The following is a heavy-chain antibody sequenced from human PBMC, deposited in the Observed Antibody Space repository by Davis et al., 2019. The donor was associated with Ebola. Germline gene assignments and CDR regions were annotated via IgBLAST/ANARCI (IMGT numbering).Heavy chain of an antibody. CDR2: IKQDGSEK. Sequence: PGGSLRLSCAASGFTFSSYAMHWVRQAPGKGLEWVANIKQDGSEKYYADSVKGRFTISRDNSKNTLYLQMNSLRAEDTAVYYCAKGDFDAFDIWGQGTMVTVSS. CDR1: GFTFSSYA. D-gene: IGHD3-16*01. J-gene: IGHJ3*02. CDR3: AKGDFDAFDI. V-gene: IGHV3-30*02.